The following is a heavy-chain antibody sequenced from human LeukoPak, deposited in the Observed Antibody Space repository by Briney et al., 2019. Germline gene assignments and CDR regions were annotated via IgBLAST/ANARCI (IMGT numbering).Heavy chain of an antibody. Sequence: SETLSLTCTVSGGSISSYYWNWIRQPPGKGLEWIGYIYYSGSTNYNPSLKSRVTISVDTSKNQFSLKLSSVTAADTAVYNCARAPNRNTAMARGAFDIWGQGTMVTVSS. CDR1: GGSISSYY. CDR2: IYYSGST. CDR3: ARAPNRNTAMARGAFDI. V-gene: IGHV4-59*01. D-gene: IGHD5-18*01. J-gene: IGHJ3*02.